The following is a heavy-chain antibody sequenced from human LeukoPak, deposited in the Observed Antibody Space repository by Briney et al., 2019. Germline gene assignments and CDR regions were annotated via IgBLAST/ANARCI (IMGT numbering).Heavy chain of an antibody. V-gene: IGHV4-30-4*01. CDR2: IYYSGST. D-gene: IGHD3-22*01. Sequence: PSETLSLTCTVSGGSISSGDYYWSWIRQPPGKGLEWIGYIYYSGSTYYNQSLKSRLTVSVDTSKNQFSLKLSSVTAADTAVYYCARERGRYYDSSPNWGQGTLVTVSS. CDR3: ARERGRYYDSSPN. CDR1: GGSISSGDYY. J-gene: IGHJ4*02.